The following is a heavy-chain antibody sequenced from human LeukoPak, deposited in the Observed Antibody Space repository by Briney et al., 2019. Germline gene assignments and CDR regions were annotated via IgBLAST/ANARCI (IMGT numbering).Heavy chain of an antibody. J-gene: IGHJ4*02. CDR3: AKVGWELRSGPFDY. D-gene: IGHD1-26*01. V-gene: IGHV3-23*01. Sequence: GGSLRLSCAASGFTFSSHAMSWVRQAPGKGLEWVSAISGSGGSTYYADSVKGRFTISRDNSKNTLYLQMNSLRAEDTAVYYCAKVGWELRSGPFDYWGQGTLVTVSS. CDR1: GFTFSSHA. CDR2: ISGSGGST.